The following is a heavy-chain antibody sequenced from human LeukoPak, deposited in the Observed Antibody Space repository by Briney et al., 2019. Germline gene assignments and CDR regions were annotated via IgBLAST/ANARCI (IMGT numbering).Heavy chain of an antibody. Sequence: ASVKVSCKASGYTLTSYDINWVRQATGQGLEWKGWMNPNSGNTGYAQKFQGRVTITRNTSISTAYMELSSPRSEDTAVYYCARVNSSGFWSGYYMDVWGKGTTVTVSS. D-gene: IGHD3-3*01. CDR2: MNPNSGNT. V-gene: IGHV1-8*03. J-gene: IGHJ6*03. CDR1: GYTLTSYD. CDR3: ARVNSSGFWSGYYMDV.